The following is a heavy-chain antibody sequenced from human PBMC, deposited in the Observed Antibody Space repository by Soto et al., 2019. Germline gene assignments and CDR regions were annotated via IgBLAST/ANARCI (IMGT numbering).Heavy chain of an antibody. CDR2: ISYDGSNK. J-gene: IGHJ6*02. D-gene: IGHD7-27*01. Sequence: QVQLVESGGGVVQPGRSLRLSCAASGFTFSSYGMHWVRQAPGKGLEWVAVISYDGSNKYYADSVKGRFTISRDYSKNTLYLQMNSLRAEDTAVYYCAKDLLGPGRAYGMDVWGQGTTVTVSS. V-gene: IGHV3-30*18. CDR3: AKDLLGPGRAYGMDV. CDR1: GFTFSSYG.